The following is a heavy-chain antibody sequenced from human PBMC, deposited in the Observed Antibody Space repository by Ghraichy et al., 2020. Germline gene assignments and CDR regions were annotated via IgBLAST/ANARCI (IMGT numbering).Heavy chain of an antibody. CDR1: GFTFSSYS. J-gene: IGHJ6*02. Sequence: GGSLRLSCAASGFTFSSYSMNWVRQAPGKGLEWVSSISSSSSYIYYADSVKGRFTISRDNAKNSLYLQMNSLRAEDTAVYYCARDGSGPVDIVAHYGMDVWGQGTTVTVSS. CDR2: ISSSSSYI. V-gene: IGHV3-21*01. D-gene: IGHD5-12*01. CDR3: ARDGSGPVDIVAHYGMDV.